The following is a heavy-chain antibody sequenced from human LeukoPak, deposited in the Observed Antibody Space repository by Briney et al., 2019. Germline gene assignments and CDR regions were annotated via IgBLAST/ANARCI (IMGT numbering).Heavy chain of an antibody. D-gene: IGHD1-14*01. Sequence: GGSLRLSCAASGFTFSSYSMNWVRQAPGKGLEWVSAISGSGGSTYYADSGKGRFTVSRDNSKNTLYLQMNSLSAEDTAIYYCARDLTLSEKFFDYWGQGTLVTVSS. CDR1: GFTFSSYS. CDR2: ISGSGGST. CDR3: ARDLTLSEKFFDY. V-gene: IGHV3-23*01. J-gene: IGHJ4*02.